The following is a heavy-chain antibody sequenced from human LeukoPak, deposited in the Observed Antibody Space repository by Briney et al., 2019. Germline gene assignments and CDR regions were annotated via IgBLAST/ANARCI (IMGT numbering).Heavy chain of an antibody. CDR2: ITSSSSYI. V-gene: IGHV3-21*01. Sequence: GGSLRLSCAASGFTFSTYNMNWVRQAPGKGLEWVSSITSSSSYIYYADSVKGRFTISRDNAKNSLYLQMNSLRAEDTAVYYCATESSAALDYWGQGTLVTVSS. CDR1: GFTFSTYN. D-gene: IGHD6-13*01. CDR3: ATESSAALDY. J-gene: IGHJ4*02.